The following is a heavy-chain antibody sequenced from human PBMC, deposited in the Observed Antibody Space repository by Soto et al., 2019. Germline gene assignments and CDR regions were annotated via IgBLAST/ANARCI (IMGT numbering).Heavy chain of an antibody. CDR2: IYHSGST. CDR1: GYSISSGYY. CDR3: ASDYPWSWYGMDV. V-gene: IGHV4-38-2*01. Sequence: LSLTCAVSGYSISSGYYWGWIRQPPGKGLEWIGSIYHSGSTYYNPSLKSRVTISVDTSKNQFSLKLSSVTAADTAVYYCASDYPWSWYGMDVWGQGTTVTVSS. J-gene: IGHJ6*02. D-gene: IGHD4-17*01.